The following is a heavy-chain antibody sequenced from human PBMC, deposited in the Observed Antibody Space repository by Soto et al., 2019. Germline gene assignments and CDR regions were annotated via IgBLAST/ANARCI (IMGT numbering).Heavy chain of an antibody. Sequence: QVQLVESGGGVVQPGRSLRLSCAASGFTFSSYAMHWVRQAPGKGLEWVAVISYDGSNKYYADSVKGRFTISRDNSKNTLYLQMNSLRAEDTAVYYSTTEDYWGQGTLVTVSS. J-gene: IGHJ4*02. CDR2: ISYDGSNK. CDR3: TTEDY. V-gene: IGHV3-30-3*01. D-gene: IGHD4-17*01. CDR1: GFTFSSYA.